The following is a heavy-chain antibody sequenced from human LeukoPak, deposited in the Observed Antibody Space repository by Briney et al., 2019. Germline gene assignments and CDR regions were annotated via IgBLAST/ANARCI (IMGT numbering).Heavy chain of an antibody. V-gene: IGHV3-7*04. J-gene: IGHJ4*02. CDR2: IKTDGSEK. CDR1: GFXFSNYW. CDR3: ARYLRTDIVY. D-gene: IGHD3-9*01. Sequence: PGGSLRLSCAASGFXFSNYWISWVRQAPGKGLEWVANIKTDGSEKYYVDSVKGRFTISRDNAKNSLYLQMDSLRADDTAVYYCARYLRTDIVYWGQGAPVTVSS.